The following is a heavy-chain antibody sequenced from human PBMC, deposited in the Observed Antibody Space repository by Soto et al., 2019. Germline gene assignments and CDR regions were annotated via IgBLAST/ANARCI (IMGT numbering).Heavy chain of an antibody. J-gene: IGHJ6*02. Sequence: EVQLVETGGGLIQPGGSLRLSCAASGFTVSSNYMSWVRQAPGKGLEWVSVTYSGGSTYYADSVKGRFTISRDNSKNTLYLQMNSLRAEDTAVYYCARGARVTIFGVVSPYYYYGMDVWGQGTTVTVSS. V-gene: IGHV3-53*02. CDR1: GFTVSSNY. CDR2: TYSGGST. D-gene: IGHD3-3*01. CDR3: ARGARVTIFGVVSPYYYYGMDV.